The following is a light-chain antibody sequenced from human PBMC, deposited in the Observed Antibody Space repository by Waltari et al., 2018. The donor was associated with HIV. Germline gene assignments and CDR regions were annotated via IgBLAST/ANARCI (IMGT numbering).Light chain of an antibody. CDR2: QDD. CDR3: QAWDKNDVV. CDR1: SVGSPA. J-gene: IGLJ2*01. V-gene: IGLV3-1*01. Sequence: SFELAQPPSVSVSPGETASIPCTVHSVGSPAVFWYFQMSGQGPMLVIYQDDKRPAGIAERCSGYESGRTSTLTISGTQAMDEGDYYCQAWDKNDVVFGGGTKLTVL.